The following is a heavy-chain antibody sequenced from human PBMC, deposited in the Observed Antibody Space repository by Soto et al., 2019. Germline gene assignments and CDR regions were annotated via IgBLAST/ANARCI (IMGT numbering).Heavy chain of an antibody. D-gene: IGHD2-21*02. CDR3: AREPNTYCGGDCYPYYYGMDV. CDR2: IWYDGSNK. Sequence: PGGSLGLSCAASGFTFSSYGMHWVRQAPGKGLEWVAVIWYDGSNKYYADSVKGRFTISRDNSKNTLYLQMNSLRAEDTAVYYCAREPNTYCGGDCYPYYYGMDVWGQGTTVTVSS. V-gene: IGHV3-33*01. CDR1: GFTFSSYG. J-gene: IGHJ6*02.